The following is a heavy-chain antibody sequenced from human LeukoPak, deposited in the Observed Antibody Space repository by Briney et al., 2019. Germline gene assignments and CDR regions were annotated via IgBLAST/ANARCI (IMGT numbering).Heavy chain of an antibody. CDR3: ARPHTGFDS. Sequence: GGSLRLSCVASGFTFGKYWMSWVRQAPGKGLVWVSRINSDGSTTTYADSVKGRFTISRDNAKNTLYLQMNSLRVEDTAVYYCARPHTGFDSWGQGTLVTVSS. V-gene: IGHV3-74*01. CDR1: GFTFGKYW. J-gene: IGHJ4*02. CDR2: INSDGSTT.